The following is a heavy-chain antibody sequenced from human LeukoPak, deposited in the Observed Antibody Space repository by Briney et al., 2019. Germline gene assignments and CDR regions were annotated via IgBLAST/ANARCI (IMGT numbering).Heavy chain of an antibody. D-gene: IGHD3-22*01. V-gene: IGHV3-30*02. CDR2: IRYDGSNK. CDR3: AKDPTDFDSSGQTYFDY. CDR1: GFTFSSYG. J-gene: IGHJ4*02. Sequence: GGSLRLSCAASGFTFSSYGMHWVRQAPGKGPEWVAFIRYDGSNKYYADSVKGRFTISRDNSKNTLYLQVNSLRAEDTAMYYCAKDPTDFDSSGQTYFDYWGQGTLVTVSS.